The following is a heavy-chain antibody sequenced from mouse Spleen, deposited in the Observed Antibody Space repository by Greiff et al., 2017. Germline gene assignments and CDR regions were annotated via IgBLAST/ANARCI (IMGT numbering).Heavy chain of an antibody. CDR1: GYSFTGYY. J-gene: IGHJ3*01. Sequence: EVQLQQSGPELVKPGASVKISCKASGYSFTGYYMNWVKQSPEKSLEWIGEINPSTGGTTYNQKFKAKATLTVDKSSSTAYMQLKSLTSEDSAVYYCARSRTGTGFAYWGQGTLVTVSA. CDR3: ARSRTGTGFAY. CDR2: INPSTGGT. D-gene: IGHD4-1*01. V-gene: IGHV1-42*01.